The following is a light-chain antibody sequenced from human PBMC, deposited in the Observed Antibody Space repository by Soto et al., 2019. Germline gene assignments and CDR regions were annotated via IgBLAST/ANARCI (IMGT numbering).Light chain of an antibody. CDR2: EGS. CDR3: CSYAGSRV. J-gene: IGLJ3*02. V-gene: IGLV2-23*01. CDR1: SSDVGSYNL. Sequence: QSVLTQPASVSGSPGQSITISCTGTSSDVGSYNLVSWYQQHPGKAPKLMSYEGSKRPSGVSNRFSGSKSGNTASLTISGVQSEDEADYYCCSYAGSRVFGGGTKLTVL.